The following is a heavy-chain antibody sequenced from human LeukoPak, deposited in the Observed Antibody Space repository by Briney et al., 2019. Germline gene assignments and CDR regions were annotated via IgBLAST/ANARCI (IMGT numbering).Heavy chain of an antibody. Sequence: PGGSLRLSCAASRFTFSNHGMHWVRQAPGKGLEWVAVIWYDGSNKYYEDSVKGRFTISRDNSKNTLYLQMNSLRAEDTAVYYCVRDRGGLRYFDYWGQGTLVTVSS. CDR1: RFTFSNHG. CDR3: VRDRGGLRYFDY. D-gene: IGHD5-12*01. J-gene: IGHJ4*02. CDR2: IWYDGSNK. V-gene: IGHV3-33*01.